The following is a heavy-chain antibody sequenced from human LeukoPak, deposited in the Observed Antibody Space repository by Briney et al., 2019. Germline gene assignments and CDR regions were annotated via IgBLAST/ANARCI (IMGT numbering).Heavy chain of an antibody. V-gene: IGHV4-61*02. CDR3: ASGYDNFDY. Sequence: PSQTLSLTCTVSGGSISSCSYYWSWIRQPAGKGLEWIRRIYISGSTNYNPSLKSRVTISVDTSKTQFSLKLYSVTAADTAVYYCASGYDNFDYWGQGTLVTVSS. J-gene: IGHJ4*02. CDR1: GGSISSCSYY. D-gene: IGHD5-12*01. CDR2: IYISGST.